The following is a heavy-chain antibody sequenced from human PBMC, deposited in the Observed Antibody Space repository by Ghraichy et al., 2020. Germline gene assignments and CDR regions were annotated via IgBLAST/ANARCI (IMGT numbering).Heavy chain of an antibody. CDR2: IKQDGSEK. D-gene: IGHD4-17*01. J-gene: IGHJ6*02. CDR1: GFTFSSYW. CDR3: ARGDYGDYGLVYYYGMDV. Sequence: GGSLRLSCAASGFTFSSYWMSWVRQAPGKGLEWVANIKQDGSEKYYVDSVKGRFTISRDNAKNSLYLQMNSLRAEDTAVYYCARGDYGDYGLVYYYGMDVLGQGTTVTVSS. V-gene: IGHV3-7*04.